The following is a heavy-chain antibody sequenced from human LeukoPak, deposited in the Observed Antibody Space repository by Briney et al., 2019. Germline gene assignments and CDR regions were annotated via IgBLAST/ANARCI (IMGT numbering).Heavy chain of an antibody. CDR2: IYPGDSDT. CDR3: ARRTMVRGVIISLHPALGDAFDI. CDR1: GYSFTSYW. D-gene: IGHD3-10*01. J-gene: IGHJ3*02. V-gene: IGHV5-51*03. Sequence: PGESLKISCKGSGYSFTSYWIGWVRQMPGKGLEWMGIIYPGDSDTRYSPSFQGQVTISADKSISTAYLQWSSLKASDTAMYYCARRTMVRGVIISLHPALGDAFDIWGQGTMVTVSS.